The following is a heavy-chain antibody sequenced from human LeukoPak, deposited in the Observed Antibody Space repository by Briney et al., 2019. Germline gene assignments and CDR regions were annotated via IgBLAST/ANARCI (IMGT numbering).Heavy chain of an antibody. D-gene: IGHD6-13*01. CDR3: ARGKAAAANYMDV. Sequence: GGSLRLSCAASGFTLSSYAMNWVRQAPGKGLEWVSSISSSSSYIYYADSVKGRFTISRDNAKNSLYLQMNSLRAEDTAVYYCARGKAAAANYMDVWGKGTTVAVSS. J-gene: IGHJ6*03. CDR1: GFTLSSYA. CDR2: ISSSSSYI. V-gene: IGHV3-21*01.